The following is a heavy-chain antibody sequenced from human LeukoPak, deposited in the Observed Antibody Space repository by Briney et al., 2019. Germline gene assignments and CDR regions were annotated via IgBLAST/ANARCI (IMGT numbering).Heavy chain of an antibody. V-gene: IGHV3-73*01. CDR1: GFTFSGSA. CDR3: TSPYIVGATTNAFDI. D-gene: IGHD1-26*01. J-gene: IGHJ3*02. CDR2: IRSKANSYAT. Sequence: GGSLRLSCAASGFTFSGSAMHWVRQASGKGLEWVGRIRSKANSYATAYAASVKGRFTISRDDSKNTAYLQMNSLKTEDTAVYYCTSPYIVGATTNAFDIWGQGTMVTVSS.